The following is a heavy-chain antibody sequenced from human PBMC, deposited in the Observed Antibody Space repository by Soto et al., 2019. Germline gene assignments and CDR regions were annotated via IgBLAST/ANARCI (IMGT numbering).Heavy chain of an antibody. CDR3: ARQIYDSDTGPNFQYYFDS. D-gene: IGHD3-22*01. CDR2: IDPSDSQT. Sequence: PGESLKISCKGSGYSFAGYWITWVRQKPGRGLEWMGRIDPSDSQTYYSPSFRGHVTISATKSITTVFLQWSSLRASDTAMYYCARQIYDSDTGPNFQYYFDSWGQGTPVTVSS. J-gene: IGHJ4*02. CDR1: GYSFAGYW. V-gene: IGHV5-10-1*01.